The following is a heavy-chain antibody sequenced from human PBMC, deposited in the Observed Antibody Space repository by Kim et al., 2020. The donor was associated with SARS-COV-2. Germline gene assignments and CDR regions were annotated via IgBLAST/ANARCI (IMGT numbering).Heavy chain of an antibody. D-gene: IGHD1-26*01. Sequence: SVKGRFTISRDNAKNSLYLQMNSLRAEDTAVYYCARGESKFIVGAAYLDYWGQGTLVTVSS. J-gene: IGHJ4*02. V-gene: IGHV3-11*05. CDR3: ARGESKFIVGAAYLDY.